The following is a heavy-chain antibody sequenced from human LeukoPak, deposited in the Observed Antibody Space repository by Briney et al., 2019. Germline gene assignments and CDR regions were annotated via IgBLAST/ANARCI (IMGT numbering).Heavy chain of an antibody. Sequence: ASVKVSCKASGYTFTGYYMHWVRQAPGQGLEWMGRINPNSGGTNYAQKFQGRVTMTRDTSISTAYMELRSLRSDDTAVYYCARDRPYYYGSGSYPSFDYWGQGTLVTVSS. V-gene: IGHV1-2*06. CDR3: ARDRPYYYGSGSYPSFDY. J-gene: IGHJ4*02. CDR1: GYTFTGYY. CDR2: INPNSGGT. D-gene: IGHD3-10*01.